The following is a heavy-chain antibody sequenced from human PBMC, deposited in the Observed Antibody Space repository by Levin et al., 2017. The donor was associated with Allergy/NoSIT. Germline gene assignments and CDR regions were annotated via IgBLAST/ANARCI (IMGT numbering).Heavy chain of an antibody. J-gene: IGHJ4*02. CDR1: GFTFSSYA. CDR2: ISGSGGST. CDR3: ARCRAGIYYYDSSGYATHLDY. D-gene: IGHD3-22*01. V-gene: IGHV3-23*01. Sequence: GGSLRLSCAASGFTFSSYAMSWVRQAPGKGLEWVSAISGSGGSTYYADSVKGRFTISRDNSKNTLYLQMNSLRAEDTAVYYCARCRAGIYYYDSSGYATHLDYWGQGTLVTVSS.